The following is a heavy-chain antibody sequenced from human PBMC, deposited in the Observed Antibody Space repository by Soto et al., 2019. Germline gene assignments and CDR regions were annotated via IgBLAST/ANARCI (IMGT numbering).Heavy chain of an antibody. CDR3: ARSLSGRRQNSFDY. CDR1: EFTFSSYA. J-gene: IGHJ4*02. Sequence: GGSLRLSCAASEFTFSSYAMHWVRQAPGKGLEGVAVISYDGSNKYYADSVKGRFTISRDNSKNTLYLQMNSLRAEDTAVYYCARSLSGRRQNSFDYWGQGTLVTVSS. D-gene: IGHD1-26*01. CDR2: ISYDGSNK. V-gene: IGHV3-30-3*01.